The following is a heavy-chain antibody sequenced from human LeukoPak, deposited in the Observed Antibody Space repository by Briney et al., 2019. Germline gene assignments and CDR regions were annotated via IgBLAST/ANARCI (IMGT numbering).Heavy chain of an antibody. CDR1: GFTFSSYW. D-gene: IGHD3-22*01. V-gene: IGHV3-7*01. CDR2: IKQDGSEK. J-gene: IGHJ4*02. CDR3: ARESTYYYDSSGYSDY. Sequence: GGPLRLSCAASGFTFSSYWMSWVRQAPGKGLEWVANIKQDGSEKYYVDSVKGRFTISRDNAKNSLYLQMNSLRAEDTAVYYCARESTYYYDSSGYSDYWGQGTLVTVSS.